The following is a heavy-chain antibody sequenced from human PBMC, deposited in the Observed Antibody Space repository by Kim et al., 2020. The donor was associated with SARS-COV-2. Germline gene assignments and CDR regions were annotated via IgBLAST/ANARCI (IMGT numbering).Heavy chain of an antibody. V-gene: IGHV1-69*13. CDR3: ARDLVDYDILTGYYNGDAFDI. Sequence: SVKVSCKASGGTFSSYAISWVRQAPGQGLEWMGGIIPIFGTANYAQKFQGRVTITADESTSTAYMELSSLRSEDTAVYYCARDLVDYDILTGYYNGDAFDIWGQGTMVTVSS. CDR2: IIPIFGTA. J-gene: IGHJ3*02. D-gene: IGHD3-9*01. CDR1: GGTFSSYA.